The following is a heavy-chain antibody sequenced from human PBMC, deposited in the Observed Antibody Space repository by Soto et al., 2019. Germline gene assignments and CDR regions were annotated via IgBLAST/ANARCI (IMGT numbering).Heavy chain of an antibody. J-gene: IGHJ4*02. CDR2: ISSSSSTI. CDR3: ARDPGFSSSCLDY. CDR1: GFTFSSYS. Sequence: PGGSLRLSCAASGFTFSSYSMNWVRQAPGKGLEWVSYISSSSSTIYYADSVKGRFTISRDNAKNSLYLQMSSLRDEDTAVYYCARDPGFSSSCLDYWGQGTLVTVSS. V-gene: IGHV3-48*02. D-gene: IGHD6-13*01.